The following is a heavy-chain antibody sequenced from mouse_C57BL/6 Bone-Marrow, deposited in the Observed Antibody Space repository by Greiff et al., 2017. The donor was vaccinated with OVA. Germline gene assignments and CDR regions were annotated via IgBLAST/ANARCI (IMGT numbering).Heavy chain of an antibody. CDR1: GFSLTSYG. D-gene: IGHD3-1*01. V-gene: IGHV2-5*01. Sequence: VQRVESGPGLVQPSQSLSITCTVSGFSLTSYGVHWVRQSPGKGLEWLGVIWRGGSTDYNAAFMSRLSITKDNSKSQVFFKMNSLQADDTAIYYCAKKGLRGDAMDYWGQGTSVTVSS. J-gene: IGHJ4*01. CDR3: AKKGLRGDAMDY. CDR2: IWRGGST.